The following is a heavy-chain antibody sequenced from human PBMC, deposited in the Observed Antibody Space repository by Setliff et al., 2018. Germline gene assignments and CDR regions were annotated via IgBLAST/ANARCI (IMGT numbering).Heavy chain of an antibody. J-gene: IGHJ4*02. CDR1: GYSFSDFY. V-gene: IGHV1-69-2*01. D-gene: IGHD6-19*01. Sequence: ASVKVSCKASGYSFSDFYMHWVRQVPGEGLEALGRIDPRDDFTVYAERFKDRLTITADTSTDTSYMEMSSLRFEDTAVYYCASRGERSGWYGFANWGQGTLVTVSS. CDR3: ASRGERSGWYGFAN. CDR2: IDPRDDFT.